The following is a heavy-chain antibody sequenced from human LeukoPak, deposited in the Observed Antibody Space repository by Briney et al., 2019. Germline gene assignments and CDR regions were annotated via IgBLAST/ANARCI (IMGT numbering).Heavy chain of an antibody. CDR1: GYTFTSYY. Sequence: PGASVKVSCKASGYTFTSYYMHWVRQAPGQGLEWMGRINPNSGDTNYAQKFQGRVTMTRDTSISTAYMELSRLRSDDTAVYYCARDYCGGDCFPDYWGQGTLVTVSS. J-gene: IGHJ4*02. V-gene: IGHV1-2*06. CDR3: ARDYCGGDCFPDY. D-gene: IGHD2-21*02. CDR2: INPNSGDT.